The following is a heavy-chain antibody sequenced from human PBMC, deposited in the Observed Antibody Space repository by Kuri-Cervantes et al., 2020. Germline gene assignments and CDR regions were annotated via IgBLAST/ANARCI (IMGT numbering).Heavy chain of an antibody. CDR3: ARGRGRGAWSGSLMDV. CDR2: IYHSGST. D-gene: IGHD3-3*01. J-gene: IGHJ6*03. V-gene: IGHV4-4*02. CDR1: GGSISSSNW. Sequence: SCAVSGGSISSSNWWSWVRQPPGKGLEWIGEIYHSGSTNYNPSLKSRVTISVDTSKNQFSLKLSSVTAADTAVYYFARGRGRGAWSGSLMDVWGKGTTVTVSS.